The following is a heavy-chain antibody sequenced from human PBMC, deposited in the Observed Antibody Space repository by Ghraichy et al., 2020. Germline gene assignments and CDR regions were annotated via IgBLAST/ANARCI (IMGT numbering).Heavy chain of an antibody. D-gene: IGHD3-9*01. CDR3: ARVSTYYDILTGYYNDLWFDP. J-gene: IGHJ5*02. Sequence: LRLSCTVSGGSISSGSYYWSWIRQPAGKGLEWIGRIYTSGSTNYNPSLKSRVTISVDPSKNQFSLKLSSVTAADTAVYYCARVSTYYDILTGYYNDLWFDPWGQGTLVTVSS. V-gene: IGHV4-61*02. CDR2: IYTSGST. CDR1: GGSISSGSYY.